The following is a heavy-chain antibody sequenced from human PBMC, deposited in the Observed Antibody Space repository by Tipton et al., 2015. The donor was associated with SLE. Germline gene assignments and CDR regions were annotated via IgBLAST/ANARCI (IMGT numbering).Heavy chain of an antibody. CDR2: IYYSGTT. CDR1: GGSISSGSYY. D-gene: IGHD5-18*01. V-gene: IGHV4-39*07. Sequence: TLSLTCTVSGGSISSGSYYWGWIRQPPGKGLEWIGNIYYSGTTYYSPSLKSRVTISVDTSKNQFSLKLTSVTAADTAVYYCARRRGYSFGYPFDYWGQGTLVTVSS. J-gene: IGHJ4*02. CDR3: ARRRGYSFGYPFDY.